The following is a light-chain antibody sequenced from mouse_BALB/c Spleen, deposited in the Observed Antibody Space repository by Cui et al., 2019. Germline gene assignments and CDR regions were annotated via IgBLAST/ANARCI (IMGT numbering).Light chain of an antibody. CDR2: LTS. CDR1: ASVSY. J-gene: IGKJ1*01. Sequence: QIVLTQSPALMSASPGEKVTMTCSASASVSYMYWYQQKPRSSPKPWIYLTSNLASGVPARFSGSGSGTYYSLTISSMEAEDAATYYCQQWSSNPRTFGGGTKLEIK. CDR3: QQWSSNPRT. V-gene: IGKV4-68*01.